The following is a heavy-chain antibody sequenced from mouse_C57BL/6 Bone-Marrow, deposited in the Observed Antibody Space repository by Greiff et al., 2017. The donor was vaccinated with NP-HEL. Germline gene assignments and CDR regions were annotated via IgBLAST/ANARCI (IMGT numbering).Heavy chain of an antibody. V-gene: IGHV1-72*01. Sequence: VQLQQPGAELVKPGASVKLSCKASGYTFTSYLMHWVKQRPGRGLEWIGRIDPNSGGTKYNEKFKSKATLTVDKPSSTAYMQRNSLTSEDSAVYCCTKYYCGSSSFDYWGQGTTLTVSS. J-gene: IGHJ2*01. CDR1: GYTFTSYL. CDR3: TKYYCGSSSFDY. CDR2: IDPNSGGT. D-gene: IGHD1-1*01.